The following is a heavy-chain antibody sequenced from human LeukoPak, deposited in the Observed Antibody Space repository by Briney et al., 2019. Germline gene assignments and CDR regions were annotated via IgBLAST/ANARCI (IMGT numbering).Heavy chain of an antibody. CDR2: INPNSGGT. CDR1: GNTFSGYY. CDR3: AREDCSGGSCYSAFDY. J-gene: IGHJ4*02. Sequence: ASVKVSCKASGNTFSGYYMHWVRQAPGQGLEWMGWINPNSGGTNYAQKFQGRVTMTRDTSNSTAYMELSRLRSDDTAVYYCAREDCSGGSCYSAFDYWGQGTLVTVSS. D-gene: IGHD2-15*01. V-gene: IGHV1-2*02.